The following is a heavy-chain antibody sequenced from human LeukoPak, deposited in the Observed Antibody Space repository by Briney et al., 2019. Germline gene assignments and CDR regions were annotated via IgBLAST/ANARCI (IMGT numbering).Heavy chain of an antibody. Sequence: KTSETLSLTCTVSGGSLSSYYWSWIRQPPGKGLEWIGYIYYSGSTNYNPSLKSLVTISVDTSKNQFSLKLSSVTAADTAVYYCARGRGVRDGYVWGQGTLVTVSS. CDR3: ARGRGVRDGYV. J-gene: IGHJ4*02. CDR2: IYYSGST. V-gene: IGHV4-59*01. D-gene: IGHD5-24*01. CDR1: GGSLSSYY.